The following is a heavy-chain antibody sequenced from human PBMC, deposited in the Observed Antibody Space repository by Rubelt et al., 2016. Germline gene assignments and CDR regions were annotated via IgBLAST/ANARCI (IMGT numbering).Heavy chain of an antibody. J-gene: IGHJ4*02. V-gene: IGHV4-39*07. CDR3: ARKATDDKWYPFDF. D-gene: IGHD2-2*01. CDR2: IHYSGRT. Sequence: QLHLQESGPGLVKPSETLSLTCTVYGISISSSRYCWGWIRQPPGKGLEWIGSIHYSGRTYYNTSFKSRVIMSVDTSKNQFSLKLSSVTATDTAVYYCARKATDDKWYPFDFWGQGTLVTVSS. CDR1: GISISSSRYC.